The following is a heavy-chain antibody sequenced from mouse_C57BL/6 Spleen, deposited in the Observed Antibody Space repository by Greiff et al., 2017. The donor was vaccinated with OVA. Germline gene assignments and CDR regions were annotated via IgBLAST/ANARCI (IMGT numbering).Heavy chain of an antibody. V-gene: IGHV5-17*01. Sequence: EVKLMESGGGLVKPGGSLKLSCAASGFTFSDYGMHWVRQAPEKGLEWVAYISSGSSTIYYADTVKGRFTISRDNAKNTLFLQMTSLRSEDTAMYYCARDRSSAWCAYWGRGTLVTVSA. D-gene: IGHD1-3*01. CDR1: GFTFSDYG. J-gene: IGHJ3*01. CDR3: ARDRSSAWCAY. CDR2: ISSGSSTI.